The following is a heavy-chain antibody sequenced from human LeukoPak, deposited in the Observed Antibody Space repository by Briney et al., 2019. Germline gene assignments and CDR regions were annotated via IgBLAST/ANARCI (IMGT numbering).Heavy chain of an antibody. CDR3: ARRGYYLGDY. Sequence: SETLSLTCAVYGGSFSGYYWSWIRQPPGKGLEWIGEINHSGSTNYNPSLTSGVTISVDTSKNQFSLKLSSVTAADTAVYYCARRGYYLGDYWGQGTLVTVSS. V-gene: IGHV4-34*01. CDR1: GGSFSGYY. D-gene: IGHD3-10*01. CDR2: INHSGST. J-gene: IGHJ4*02.